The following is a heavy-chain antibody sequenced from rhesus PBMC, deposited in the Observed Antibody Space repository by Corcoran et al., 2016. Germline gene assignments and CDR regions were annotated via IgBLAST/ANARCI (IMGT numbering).Heavy chain of an antibody. CDR3: ARVGGGSSYVGNRFDV. V-gene: IGHV4S2*01. CDR1: GASIRRTD. CDR2: IYGSGGST. J-gene: IGHJ5-1*01. Sequence: QVQLQESGPGLVTPSETLPLTCAVSGASIRRTDWSSLRQAPGKGLEWMGRIYGSGGSTDYNPSLKRRVTMSIYTSKNQFSRKLSSVTAADTAVYYCARVGGGSSYVGNRFDVWGAGVLVTVSS. D-gene: IGHD4-29*01.